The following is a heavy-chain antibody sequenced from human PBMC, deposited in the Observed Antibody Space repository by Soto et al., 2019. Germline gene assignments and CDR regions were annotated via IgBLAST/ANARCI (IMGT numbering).Heavy chain of an antibody. CDR2: IYYSGCT. D-gene: IGHD3-22*01. CDR1: GGSISSGGYY. CDR3: ARTSYDSSGTAADP. V-gene: IGHV4-31*03. J-gene: IGHJ5*02. Sequence: QVQLQESGPGLVKPSQTLSLTCTVSGGSISSGGYYWRWIRQHPGKGLEWIGYIYYSGCTYYNPSHKSRVTISVDTSKNQFPLKLSSVTAADTAVYYCARTSYDSSGTAADPWGQGTLVTVSS.